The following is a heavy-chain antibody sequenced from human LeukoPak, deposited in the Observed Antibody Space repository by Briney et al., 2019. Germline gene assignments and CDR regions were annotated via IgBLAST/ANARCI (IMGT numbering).Heavy chain of an antibody. D-gene: IGHD5-12*01. Sequence: PGGCLRLSCAASGFTFSSYEMDWVRQAPGKGLEWVSYISSSGSTKYYADSVKGRFTISRDNAKNSMYLQMNSLRAEDTAVYYCARKDYGGYAYYYYGLDVWGKGTTVTVSS. V-gene: IGHV3-48*03. CDR1: GFTFSSYE. J-gene: IGHJ6*04. CDR3: ARKDYGGYAYYYYGLDV. CDR2: ISSSGSTK.